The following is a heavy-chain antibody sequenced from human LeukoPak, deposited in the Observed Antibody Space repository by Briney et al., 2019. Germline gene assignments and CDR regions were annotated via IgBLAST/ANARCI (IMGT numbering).Heavy chain of an antibody. D-gene: IGHD6-13*01. V-gene: IGHV4-4*07. J-gene: IGHJ4*02. CDR1: GDSISNYY. Sequence: PSETLSLTCIVSGDSISNYYWSWIRQPAEKGLEWIGRIYTSGSTNYNPSLKSRVTMSVDTSKNQFSLKLSSVTAADTAVYYCAREAAAGTFYFDYWGQGTLVTVSS. CDR3: AREAAAGTFYFDY. CDR2: IYTSGST.